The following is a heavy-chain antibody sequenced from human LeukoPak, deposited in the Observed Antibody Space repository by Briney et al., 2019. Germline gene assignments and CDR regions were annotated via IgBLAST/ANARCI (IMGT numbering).Heavy chain of an antibody. CDR1: EFTFSSYS. J-gene: IGHJ4*02. CDR3: ARDRGGSYSAIDY. D-gene: IGHD1-26*01. Sequence: GGSLRLSCAAPEFTFSSYSITWVGRAPGKGLGWVSFISSSSSTIYYADSVKGRFTISRDNAKNSLYLQMNSLRAEDTAVYYCARDRGGSYSAIDYWGQGTLVTVSS. CDR2: ISSSSSTI. V-gene: IGHV3-48*04.